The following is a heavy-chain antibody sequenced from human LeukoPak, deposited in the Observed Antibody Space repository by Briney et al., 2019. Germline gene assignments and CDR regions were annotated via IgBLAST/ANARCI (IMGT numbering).Heavy chain of an antibody. CDR3: ARDGGVGANKVDY. CDR2: VCYSGST. J-gene: IGHJ4*02. Sequence: SETLSLTCTISGGSITSLCWSWIRQPPGKGLEWIAYVCYSGSTNYNPSLKSRVTISVDTSKNQFSLKLFSVTAADTAVYYCARDGGVGANKVDYWGQGTLVTVS. V-gene: IGHV4-59*11. CDR1: GGSITSLC. D-gene: IGHD3-16*01.